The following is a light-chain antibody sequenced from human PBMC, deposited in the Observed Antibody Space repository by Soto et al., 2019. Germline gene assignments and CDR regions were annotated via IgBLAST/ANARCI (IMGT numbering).Light chain of an antibody. J-gene: IGKJ4*01. CDR1: QGIGST. V-gene: IGKV3-15*01. CDR2: GAS. CDR3: QRYNSWPLS. Sequence: EIVMTQSPATLSVSPGERATLSCRASQGIGSTLAWYQQKPGQIPKLLIYGASTRATGVPARFSGGGSGTEFTLTINSLQSEDFAVYYCQRYNSWPLSFGGGTKVDIK.